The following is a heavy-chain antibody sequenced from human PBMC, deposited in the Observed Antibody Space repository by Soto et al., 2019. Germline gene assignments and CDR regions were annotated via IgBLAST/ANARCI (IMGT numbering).Heavy chain of an antibody. V-gene: IGHV3-23*01. D-gene: IGHD3-22*01. J-gene: IGHJ5*02. Sequence: PGGSLRLSCAASGFTFSSYAMSWVRQAPGKGLEWVSAISGSGGSTYYADSVKGRFTISRDNSKNTLYLQMNSLRAEDTAVYYCAKDPPYYYDSSGYFGHWGQGTLVTVSS. CDR2: ISGSGGST. CDR1: GFTFSSYA. CDR3: AKDPPYYYDSSGYFGH.